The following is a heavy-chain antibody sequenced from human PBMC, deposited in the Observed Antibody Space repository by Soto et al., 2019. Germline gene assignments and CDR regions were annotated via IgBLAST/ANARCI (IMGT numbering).Heavy chain of an antibody. Sequence: SGPTLVNPTQTLTLTCTFSGFSLSTSGVGVGWIRQPPGKALEWLALIYWDDDKRYSPSLKSRLTITKDTSKNQVVLTMTNMDPVDTATYYCAHSRPLYYGDYAVGGAAFDIWGQGTMVTVS. CDR1: GFSLSTSGVG. V-gene: IGHV2-5*02. CDR3: AHSRPLYYGDYAVGGAAFDI. J-gene: IGHJ3*02. D-gene: IGHD4-17*01. CDR2: IYWDDDK.